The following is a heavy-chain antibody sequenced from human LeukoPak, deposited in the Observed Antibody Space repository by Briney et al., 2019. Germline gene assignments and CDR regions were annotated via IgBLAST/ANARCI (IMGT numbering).Heavy chain of an antibody. CDR1: GFTFSSYW. V-gene: IGHV3-7*01. Sequence: GGSLRLSCAASGFTFSSYWMSWVRQAPGKGLEWVANIKQDGSEKYYVDSVRGRFTISRDNAKNSLYLQMNSLRVDDTALYYCARDLGARGSWGQGVLVTVSS. CDR2: IKQDGSEK. CDR3: ARDLGARGS. D-gene: IGHD3-16*01. J-gene: IGHJ5*02.